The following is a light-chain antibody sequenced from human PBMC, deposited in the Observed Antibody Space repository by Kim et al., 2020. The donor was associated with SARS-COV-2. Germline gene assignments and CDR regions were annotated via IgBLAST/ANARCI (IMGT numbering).Light chain of an antibody. CDR1: QSVSSN. V-gene: IGKV3-15*01. CDR2: GAS. J-gene: IGKJ2*01. CDR3: QQYNNWPPYT. Sequence: VSPGERATRACRASQSVSSNLAWYQQKPGQAPRLLIYGASTRATGIPARFSGSGSGTEFTLTISSLQSEDFAVYYCQQYNNWPPYTFGQGTKLEI.